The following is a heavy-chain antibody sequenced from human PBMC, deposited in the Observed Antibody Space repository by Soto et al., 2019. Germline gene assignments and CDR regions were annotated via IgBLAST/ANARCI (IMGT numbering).Heavy chain of an antibody. Sequence: QVQLLESGPGLVKPSQTLSLTCSVSGDSISTVDYFWAWIRQPPGQALEYIGYIYKSATTYYNPSFESRVAIALHTSKSQSSLNVTSVTAADTAVYFWARGRYCLTGRCFPNWFDSWGQGTLVSVSS. CDR3: ARGRYCLTGRCFPNWFDS. D-gene: IGHD2-15*01. CDR1: GDSISTVDYF. J-gene: IGHJ5*01. CDR2: IYKSATT. V-gene: IGHV4-30-4*01.